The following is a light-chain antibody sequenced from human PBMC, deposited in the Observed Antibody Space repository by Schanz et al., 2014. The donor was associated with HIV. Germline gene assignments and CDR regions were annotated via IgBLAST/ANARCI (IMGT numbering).Light chain of an antibody. J-gene: IGLJ2*01. V-gene: IGLV2-14*01. CDR1: SNDVGGYNF. CDR2: EVS. CDR3: SSYTSSSTVV. Sequence: QSALTQPASVSGSPGQSITISCTGTSNDVGGYNFVSWYQKHPGKAPKLMIYEVSKRPSGVPDRFSGSKSGNTASLTISGLQAEDEADYYCSSYTSSSTVVFGGGTKVTVL.